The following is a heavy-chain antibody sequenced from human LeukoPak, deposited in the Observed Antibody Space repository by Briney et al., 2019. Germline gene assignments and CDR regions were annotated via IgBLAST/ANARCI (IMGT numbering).Heavy chain of an antibody. CDR3: ARVIVVVPAAGGGDY. CDR1: GFTFSSYA. Sequence: PGRSLRLSCAASGFTFSSYAMHWVRQAPGKGLEWVAVISYDGSNKYYADSVKGRFTISRDNSKNTLYLQMNSLRAEDTAVYYCARVIVVVPAAGGGDYWGQGTLVTVSS. V-gene: IGHV3-30*04. CDR2: ISYDGSNK. D-gene: IGHD2-2*01. J-gene: IGHJ4*02.